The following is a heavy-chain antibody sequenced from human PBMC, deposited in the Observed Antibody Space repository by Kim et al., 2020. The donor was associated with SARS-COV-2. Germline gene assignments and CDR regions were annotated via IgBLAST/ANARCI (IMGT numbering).Heavy chain of an antibody. CDR3: ARESASFYDSLTACYGHFDY. V-gene: IGHV3-48*03. J-gene: IGHJ4*02. D-gene: IGHD3-9*01. Sequence: GGSLRLSCAASGFTFSGYEMNWVRQAPGKGLEWVSYISSSGSTIYYADSVKGRFTISRDNSKNSLYLQMNSLRAEDTAVYYCARESASFYDSLTACYGHFDYWGQGTLVTVSS. CDR1: GFTFSGYE. CDR2: ISSSGSTI.